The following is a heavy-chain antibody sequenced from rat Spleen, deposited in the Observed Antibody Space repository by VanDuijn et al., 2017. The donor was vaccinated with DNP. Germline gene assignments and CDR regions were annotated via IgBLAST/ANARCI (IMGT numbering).Heavy chain of an antibody. CDR2: IWTGGTT. Sequence: QVQLKESGPGLVQPSQTLSLTCTVSGFSFTTYHVHWVRQPPGKGLEWMGMIWTGGTTAYNSALKSRLTISRDTSKSQVLLEMNSLQTEDTAMYFCARWHLYLSYFDYWGQGVMVTVSS. D-gene: IGHD1-2*01. CDR1: GFSFTTYH. CDR3: ARWHLYLSYFDY. V-gene: IGHV2-30*01. J-gene: IGHJ2*01.